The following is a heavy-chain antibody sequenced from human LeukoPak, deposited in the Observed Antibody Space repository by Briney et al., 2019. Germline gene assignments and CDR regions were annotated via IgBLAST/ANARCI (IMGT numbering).Heavy chain of an antibody. Sequence: SETLSLTCAVYGGSFSGYYWSWIRQPPGKGLEWIGEINHSGSTNYNPSLKSRVTISVDTSKNQFSLKLSSVTAADTAVYYCARGPTYGSGSLYFDPWGQGTLVTVSS. CDR2: INHSGST. CDR3: ARGPTYGSGSLYFDP. D-gene: IGHD3-10*01. CDR1: GGSFSGYY. J-gene: IGHJ5*02. V-gene: IGHV4-34*01.